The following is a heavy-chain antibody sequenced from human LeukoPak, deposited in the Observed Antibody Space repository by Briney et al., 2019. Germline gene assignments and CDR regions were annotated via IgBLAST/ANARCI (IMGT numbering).Heavy chain of an antibody. J-gene: IGHJ4*02. V-gene: IGHV4-59*08. Sequence: TSETLSLTCTVSGGPISSYYRSWIRQPPGKGLEWIGYISYTGSTNYNPSLKSRVTISLDTSKNQFPLNLSSVTAAAETLDRCARHSKWWDSSSPYRPFDHWGQGTLVTVSS. CDR2: ISYTGST. D-gene: IGHD6-13*01. CDR3: ARHSKWWDSSSPYRPFDH. CDR1: GGPISSYY.